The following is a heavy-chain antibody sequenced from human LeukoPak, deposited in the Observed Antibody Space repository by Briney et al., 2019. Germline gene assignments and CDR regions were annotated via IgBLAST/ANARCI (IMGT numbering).Heavy chain of an antibody. V-gene: IGHV3-48*03. J-gene: IGHJ6*03. CDR2: ISSSGSTI. D-gene: IGHD2-2*01. CDR1: GFTFSSYE. CDR3: CSNRRQLYYGESVTDRLHIYRENPTNSLYLQMNSLRAEDTDLYYCAQLGITMIGGV. Sequence: GGSLRLSCAAPGFTFSSYEMNWVRQAPGKGLEWVSYISSSGSTIYYADSVKSRVTISRDNAKNSLCLQINSPRAEETAVYDLCSNRRQLYYGESVTDRLHIYRENPTNSLYLQMNSLRAEDTDLYYCAQLGITMIGGVWRKGTKVTISS.